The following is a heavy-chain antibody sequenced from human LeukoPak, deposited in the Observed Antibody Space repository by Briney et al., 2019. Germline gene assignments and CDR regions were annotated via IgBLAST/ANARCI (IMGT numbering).Heavy chain of an antibody. D-gene: IGHD3-16*01. Sequence: GGSLRLSCAASGFSFSSYTMNWVRQAPGKGLEWVSSISSSSTYIYYADSVKGRFTTSRDNAKNSLSLQMNSLRAEDTAIYYCAKKAFGGVDIWGQGTMVTVSS. V-gene: IGHV3-21*04. CDR1: GFSFSSYT. CDR2: ISSSSTYI. CDR3: AKKAFGGVDI. J-gene: IGHJ3*02.